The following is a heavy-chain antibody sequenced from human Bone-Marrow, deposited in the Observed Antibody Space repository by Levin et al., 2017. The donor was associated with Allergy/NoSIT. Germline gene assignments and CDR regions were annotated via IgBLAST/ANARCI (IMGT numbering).Heavy chain of an antibody. Sequence: GGSLRLSCAASGFTFSDYYMSWIRQAPGKGLEWVSYISSSGSTIYYADSVKGRFTISRDNAKNSLYLQMNSLRAEDTAVYYCASGAEGRLRFSHYDYYGMDVWGQGTTVTVSS. CDR1: GFTFSDYY. CDR2: ISSSGSTI. CDR3: ASGAEGRLRFSHYDYYGMDV. D-gene: IGHD3-3*01. V-gene: IGHV3-11*01. J-gene: IGHJ6*02.